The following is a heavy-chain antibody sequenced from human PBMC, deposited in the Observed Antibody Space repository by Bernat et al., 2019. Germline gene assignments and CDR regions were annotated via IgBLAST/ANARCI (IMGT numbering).Heavy chain of an antibody. Sequence: QVQLQESGPGLVKPSETLSLTCTVSGGSISRYYWSWIRQPPGKGLEWIGYIYYSGSTNYNPSLKSRVTISVDTSKNQFSLKLSSVTAADTAVYYCARTASPYSSSWYYFDYWGQGTLVTVSS. D-gene: IGHD6-13*01. V-gene: IGHV4-59*08. CDR3: ARTASPYSSSWYYFDY. J-gene: IGHJ4*02. CDR1: GGSISRYY. CDR2: IYYSGST.